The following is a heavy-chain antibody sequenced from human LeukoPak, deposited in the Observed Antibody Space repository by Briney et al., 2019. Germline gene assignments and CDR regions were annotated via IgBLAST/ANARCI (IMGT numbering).Heavy chain of an antibody. CDR2: IYYSGST. Sequence: SETLSLTCTVSDVSISNYYWSWIRQPPGKALEWIGYIYYSGSTSYNPSLKSRVTKSVDTSKNQFSLNLSSVTAADTAVYYCASNTGTVFDYWGQGALVTVSS. V-gene: IGHV4-59*01. J-gene: IGHJ4*02. D-gene: IGHD7-27*01. CDR3: ASNTGTVFDY. CDR1: DVSISNYY.